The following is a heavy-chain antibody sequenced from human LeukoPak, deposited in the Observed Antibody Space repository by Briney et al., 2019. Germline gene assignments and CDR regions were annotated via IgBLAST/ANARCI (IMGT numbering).Heavy chain of an antibody. D-gene: IGHD3-22*01. CDR1: GYTLTELS. J-gene: IGHJ5*02. Sequence: ASVKVSCKVSGYTLTELSMHWVRQAPGKGLERMGGFDPEDGETIYAQKFQGRVTMTEDTSTDTAYMELSSLRSEDTAVYYCATSKDYYDSNRFDPWGQGTLVTVSS. V-gene: IGHV1-24*01. CDR3: ATSKDYYDSNRFDP. CDR2: FDPEDGET.